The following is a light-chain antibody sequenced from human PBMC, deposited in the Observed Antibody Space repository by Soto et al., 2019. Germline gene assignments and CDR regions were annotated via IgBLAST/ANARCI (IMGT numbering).Light chain of an antibody. Sequence: QSVLTQPPSASGSPGQSVTISCTGTSSDVGAYNYVSWYQQHPGKAPKLMIYEVSKRPSGVPDRFSGSKSGNTASLTVSGLQAEDEADYYCSSYTGGNPSYVFGTGTKLTVL. J-gene: IGLJ1*01. CDR1: SSDVGAYNY. CDR3: SSYTGGNPSYV. CDR2: EVS. V-gene: IGLV2-8*01.